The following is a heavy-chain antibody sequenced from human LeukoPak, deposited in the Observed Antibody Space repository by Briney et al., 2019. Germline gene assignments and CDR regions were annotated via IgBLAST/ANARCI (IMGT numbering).Heavy chain of an antibody. V-gene: IGHV3-23*01. CDR1: GFTFSSYA. Sequence: GGSLRLSCAASGFTFSSYAMSWVRQAPGKGLEWVSAISGSGGSTYYADSVKGRFTISRDNSKNTLYLQMNSLRAEDTAVYYCARDSQWRGAFDIWGQGTMVTVSS. J-gene: IGHJ3*02. CDR2: ISGSGGST. CDR3: ARDSQWRGAFDI. D-gene: IGHD6-19*01.